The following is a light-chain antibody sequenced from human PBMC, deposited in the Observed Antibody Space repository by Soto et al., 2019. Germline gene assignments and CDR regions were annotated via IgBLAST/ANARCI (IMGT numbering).Light chain of an antibody. Sequence: QSVLTQPVSVSGSPGQSITISCTDNSSDVGGYNYVSWYQQHPGKAPKFMIYDVSNRPSGVSNRFSGSKSGNTASLTISGLQAEDEADYYCCSYTTSNTRQIVFGTGTKVTVL. CDR2: DVS. CDR1: SSDVGGYNY. CDR3: CSYTTSNTRQIV. J-gene: IGLJ1*01. V-gene: IGLV2-14*01.